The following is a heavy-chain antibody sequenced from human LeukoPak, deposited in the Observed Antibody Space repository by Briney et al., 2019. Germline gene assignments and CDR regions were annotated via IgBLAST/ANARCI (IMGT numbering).Heavy chain of an antibody. D-gene: IGHD1-26*01. CDR3: ARESGSYVSY. Sequence: SETLSLTCTVSGGSISSYYWSWIRQPPGKELEWIGYIYYSGSTNYNPSLKSRVTISVDTSKNQFSLKLSSVTAADTAVYYCARESGSYVSYWGQGTLVTVSS. V-gene: IGHV4-59*01. J-gene: IGHJ4*02. CDR1: GGSISSYY. CDR2: IYYSGST.